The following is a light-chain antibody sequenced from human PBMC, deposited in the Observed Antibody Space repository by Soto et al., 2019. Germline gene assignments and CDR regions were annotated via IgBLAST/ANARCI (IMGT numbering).Light chain of an antibody. CDR1: QSVLHSTNNKNY. CDR2: WAS. CDR3: QQYYSTPPVT. V-gene: IGKV4-1*01. J-gene: IGKJ3*01. Sequence: DIVMTQSPDSLAVSLGERATINCKSSQSVLHSTNNKNYLAWYQQKPGQPPKLLIYWASTRESGVPDRFSGSGYGTDFTLTISSLQAEDVAVYYCQQYYSTPPVTFGPGTKVDIK.